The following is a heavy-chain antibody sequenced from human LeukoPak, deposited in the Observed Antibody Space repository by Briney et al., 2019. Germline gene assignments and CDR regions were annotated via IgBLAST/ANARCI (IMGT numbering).Heavy chain of an antibody. CDR2: ISSSSSYI. CDR3: ARGLDIVVVPAATRGPRWYMDV. CDR1: GFTFSSYS. J-gene: IGHJ6*03. V-gene: IGHV3-21*01. D-gene: IGHD2-2*03. Sequence: PGGSLRLSCAASGFTFSSYSMNWVRQAPGKGLGWVSSISSSSSYIYYADSVKGRFTISRDNAKNSLYLQMNSLRAEDTAVYYCARGLDIVVVPAATRGPRWYMDVWGKGTTVTVSS.